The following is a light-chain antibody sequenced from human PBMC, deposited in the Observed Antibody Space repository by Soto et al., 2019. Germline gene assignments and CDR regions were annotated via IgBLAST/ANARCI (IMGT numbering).Light chain of an antibody. J-gene: IGKJ4*01. Sequence: DIVMTQSPATLSVSPGERATLSCRASQNIKSNLAWYQQKPGQAPRLLIYGPSSRATGIPSRFSGSGSGTEFTLTITSLQSEDFAVYYGQQYNNWPLTFGGGTKVEIK. V-gene: IGKV3-15*01. CDR2: GPS. CDR3: QQYNNWPLT. CDR1: QNIKSN.